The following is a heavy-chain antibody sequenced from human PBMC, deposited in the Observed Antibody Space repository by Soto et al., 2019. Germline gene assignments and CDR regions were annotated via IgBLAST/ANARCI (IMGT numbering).Heavy chain of an antibody. V-gene: IGHV1-69*13. CDR2: IIPIFGTA. D-gene: IGHD2-2*01. CDR1: GGTFSSYA. J-gene: IGHJ5*02. Sequence: GASVKVSCKASGGTFSSYAISWVRQAPGQGLEWMGGIIPIFGTANYAQKFQGRVTITADESTSTAYMELSSLRSEDTAVYYCASVYCSSTSCYGDNWFDPWGQGTLVTSPQ. CDR3: ASVYCSSTSCYGDNWFDP.